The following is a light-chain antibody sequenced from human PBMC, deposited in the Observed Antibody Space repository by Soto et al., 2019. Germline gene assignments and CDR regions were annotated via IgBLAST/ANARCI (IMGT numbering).Light chain of an antibody. J-gene: IGLJ2*01. Sequence: QSALTQPASVSGSPGQSITISCTGTSSDVGNYNFVSWYQQHAGKAPKLMIYDVNNRPSGVSNRFSGSKSGNTASLTISGLQAHDEADYYCSSYTSSSTLVFGGGTKLTVL. CDR3: SSYTSSSTLV. V-gene: IGLV2-14*01. CDR2: DVN. CDR1: SSDVGNYNF.